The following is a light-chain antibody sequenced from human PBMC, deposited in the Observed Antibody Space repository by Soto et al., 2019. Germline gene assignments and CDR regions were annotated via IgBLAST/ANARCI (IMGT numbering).Light chain of an antibody. CDR2: GAS. Sequence: DIVMTQSPATLSVAPGERVTFSCRASQGVSRKLAWYQHKPGQAPRLLISGASTGATGIPARFSGSGSGTEFTLTISSLQSEDCAIYYCQQYHTWPITFGEGTKVDI. CDR3: QQYHTWPIT. CDR1: QGVSRK. V-gene: IGKV3-15*01. J-gene: IGKJ4*01.